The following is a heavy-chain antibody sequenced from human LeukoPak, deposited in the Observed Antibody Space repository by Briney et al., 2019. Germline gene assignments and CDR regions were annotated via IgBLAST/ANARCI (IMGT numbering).Heavy chain of an antibody. Sequence: ASVKVSCKASGGTFSSYAISWVRQAPGQGLEWMGGIIPIFGTANYAQKFQGRVTITTDESTSTAYMELSSLRSEDTAVYYCAREVIGDNYYDYGMDVWGQGTTVTVSS. V-gene: IGHV1-69*05. J-gene: IGHJ6*02. CDR3: AREVIGDNYYDYGMDV. CDR1: GGTFSSYA. CDR2: IIPIFGTA. D-gene: IGHD3-10*01.